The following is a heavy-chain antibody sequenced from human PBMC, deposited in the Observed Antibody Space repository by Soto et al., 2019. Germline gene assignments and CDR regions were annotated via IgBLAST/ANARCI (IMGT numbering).Heavy chain of an antibody. CDR2: IFYDGRT. CDR1: GGSISSPSYN. J-gene: IGHJ4*02. D-gene: IGHD4-17*01. Sequence: QLQESGPGLLKPSETLSLACSVSGGSISSPSYNWGWVRQPPGKGPEWIGTIFYDGRTHYKPSRRRRLAISVDTSKSQVSLNLTSVTAADTAVYYCTTVASTHFDSWGQGAQVTVSS. CDR3: TTVASTHFDS. V-gene: IGHV4-39*01.